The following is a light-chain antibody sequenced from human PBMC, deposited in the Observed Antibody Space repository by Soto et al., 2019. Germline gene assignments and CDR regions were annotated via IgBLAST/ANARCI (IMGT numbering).Light chain of an antibody. Sequence: QSVLTQPPSVSWSPGQSVTISCTGTSTDFVSYNRVSWYQQPPGTAPKLMIYEVSKRPSGVPDRFSGSKSGNTASLTISGLQAADEADYYCSLYTSENAYVFGTGTKVTV. V-gene: IGLV2-18*01. CDR3: SLYTSENAYV. J-gene: IGLJ1*01. CDR2: EVS. CDR1: STDFVSYNR.